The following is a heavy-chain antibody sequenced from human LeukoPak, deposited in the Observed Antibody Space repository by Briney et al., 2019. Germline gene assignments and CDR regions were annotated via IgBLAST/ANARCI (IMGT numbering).Heavy chain of an antibody. CDR1: GGSFSGYY. V-gene: IGHV4-34*01. Sequence: SETLSLTCAVYGGSFSGYYWSWIRQPPGKGLEWIGEINHSGSTNYNPSPKSRVTISVDTSKNQFSLKLSSVTAADTAVYYCARGEIFDYYYYYYMDVWGKGTTVTVSS. D-gene: IGHD2-15*01. CDR3: ARGEIFDYYYYYYMDV. J-gene: IGHJ6*03. CDR2: INHSGST.